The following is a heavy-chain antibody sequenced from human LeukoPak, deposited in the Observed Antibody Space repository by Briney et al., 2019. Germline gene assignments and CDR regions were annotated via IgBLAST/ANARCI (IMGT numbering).Heavy chain of an antibody. J-gene: IGHJ4*02. D-gene: IGHD6-13*01. CDR2: IIPIFGTA. V-gene: IGHV1-69*13. CDR1: GGTFSSYA. Sequence: SVKVSCKASGGTFSSYAISWVRQAPGQGLEWMGGIIPIFGTANYAQKFQGRVTITADESTSTAYMELSSLRSEDTAVYYCAREAAAGTSFDYWGQGTPVTVSS. CDR3: AREAAAGTSFDY.